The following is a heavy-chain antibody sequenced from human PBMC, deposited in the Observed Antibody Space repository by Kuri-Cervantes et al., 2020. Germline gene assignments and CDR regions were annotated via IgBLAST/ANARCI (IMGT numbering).Heavy chain of an antibody. CDR3: ARGSGWYGY. CDR2: IYYSGST. J-gene: IGHJ4*02. Sequence: GSLRLSCTVSGGSISSYYWSWIRQPPGKGLEWIGYIYYSGSTNYNPSLKSRVTMSVDSSKNQFSVKLSSVTAADTAVYYCARGSGWYGYWGQGTLVTVSS. CDR1: GGSISSYY. V-gene: IGHV4-59*13. D-gene: IGHD6-19*01.